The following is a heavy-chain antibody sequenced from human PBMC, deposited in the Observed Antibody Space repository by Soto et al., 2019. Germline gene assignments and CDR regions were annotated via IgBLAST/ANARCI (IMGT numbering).Heavy chain of an antibody. CDR2: IYSGGST. J-gene: IGHJ6*02. CDR3: ARGYPTGGNGLDV. Sequence: GGSLRLSCAASGFTVSDNYMNLVRQAPGKGLEWVSVIYSGGSTYYTDSVKGRFTISRDNSKNTLYLQMNSLRAEDTAVYYCARGYPTGGNGLDVWGQGTTVTVSS. CDR1: GFTVSDNY. V-gene: IGHV3-53*01. D-gene: IGHD2-15*01.